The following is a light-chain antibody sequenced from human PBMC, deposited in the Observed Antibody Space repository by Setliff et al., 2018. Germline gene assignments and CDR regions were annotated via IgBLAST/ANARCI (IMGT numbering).Light chain of an antibody. Sequence: QSALAQPRSVSGSPGQSVTISCTGTSSDVGGYDYVSWFQQHPGKAPKLMISDVSKRPSGVPDRFSGSKSGNTASLTISGLQAEDEADYYCSSYTGSNSHVFGTGTKVTVL. CDR3: SSYTGSNSHV. J-gene: IGLJ1*01. CDR1: SSDVGGYDY. V-gene: IGLV2-11*01. CDR2: DVS.